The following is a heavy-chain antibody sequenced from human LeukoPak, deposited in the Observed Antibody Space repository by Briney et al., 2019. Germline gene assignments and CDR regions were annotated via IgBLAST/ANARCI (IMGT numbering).Heavy chain of an antibody. J-gene: IGHJ3*02. CDR2: IIPIFGTA. CDR1: GGTFSSYA. D-gene: IGHD1-26*01. V-gene: IGHV1-69*05. Sequence: SVKVSCKASGGTFSSYAISWVRQAPGQGLEWMGGIIPIFGTANYAQKLQGRVTITTDESTSTAYMELSSLRSEDTAVYYCASPDPGYSGSYGPAFDIWGQGTMVTVSS. CDR3: ASPDPGYSGSYGPAFDI.